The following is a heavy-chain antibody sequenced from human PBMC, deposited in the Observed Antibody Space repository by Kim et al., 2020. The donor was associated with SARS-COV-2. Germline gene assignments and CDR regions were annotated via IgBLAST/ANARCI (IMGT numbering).Heavy chain of an antibody. CDR2: ISYDGSNK. Sequence: GGSLRLSCAASGFTFSSYGMHWVRQAPGKGLEWVAVISYDGSNKYYADSVKGRFTISRDNSKNTLYLQMNSLRAEDTAVYYCAKGDTAMVYYYYGMDVWGQGTTVTVSS. D-gene: IGHD5-18*01. J-gene: IGHJ6*02. CDR3: AKGDTAMVYYYYGMDV. CDR1: GFTFSSYG. V-gene: IGHV3-30*18.